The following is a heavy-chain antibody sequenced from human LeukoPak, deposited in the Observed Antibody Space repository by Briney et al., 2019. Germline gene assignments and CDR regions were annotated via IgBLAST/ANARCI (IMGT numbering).Heavy chain of an antibody. Sequence: PSETLSLTCAVYGGSFSGYYWSWIRQPPGKRLEWIGEINHSGSTNCNPSPQSRVTISVDTSKNQFSLKLSSVTAADTAVYYCVGTRPGPVRFGYWGQGSLVTVSS. D-gene: IGHD1-26*01. V-gene: IGHV4-34*01. CDR1: GGSFSGYY. CDR2: INHSGST. CDR3: VGTRPGPVRFGY. J-gene: IGHJ4*02.